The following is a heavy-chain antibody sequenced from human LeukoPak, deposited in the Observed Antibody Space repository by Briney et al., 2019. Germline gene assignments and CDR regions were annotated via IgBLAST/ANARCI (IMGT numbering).Heavy chain of an antibody. CDR3: ARSGVVMYAFDI. D-gene: IGHD3-3*01. Sequence: GGSLRLSCAASGFTFSSYSMNWVRRAPGKGLEWVSSISSSSSYIYYADSVKGRFTISRDNAKNSLYLQMNSLRAEDTAVYYCARSGVVMYAFDIWGQGTMVTVSS. CDR1: GFTFSSYS. CDR2: ISSSSSYI. J-gene: IGHJ3*02. V-gene: IGHV3-21*01.